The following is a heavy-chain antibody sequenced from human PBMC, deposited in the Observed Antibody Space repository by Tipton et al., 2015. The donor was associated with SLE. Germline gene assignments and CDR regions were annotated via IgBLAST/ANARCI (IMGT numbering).Heavy chain of an antibody. CDR3: ARRHRSSTRGGAFDI. J-gene: IGHJ3*02. CDR1: GYTFTDYY. D-gene: IGHD2-2*01. CDR2: INPNSGGT. Sequence: QLVQSGAEVKKPGASVKVSCKASGYTFTDYYMHWVRQAPGQGLEWMGWINPNSGGTNYAQKFQGRVTMTRDTSISTAYMELSRLRSEDTAVYYCARRHRSSTRGGAFDIWGQGTMVTVSS. V-gene: IGHV1-2*02.